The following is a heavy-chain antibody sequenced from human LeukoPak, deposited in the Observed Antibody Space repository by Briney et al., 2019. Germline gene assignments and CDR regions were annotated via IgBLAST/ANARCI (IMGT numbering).Heavy chain of an antibody. CDR1: GFFSTAYY. CDR2: IRHDGHN. Sequence: SETLSLTCTVSGFFSTAYYWGWIRQPPGKGLEGIASIRHDGHNYYNPSLRSQLTISVDMSRNQFSLKLRSVTSADTAVYYCARRGRWLQTFGYWGQGTLVTVSS. CDR3: ARRGRWLQTFGY. J-gene: IGHJ4*02. V-gene: IGHV4-38-2*02. D-gene: IGHD5-24*01.